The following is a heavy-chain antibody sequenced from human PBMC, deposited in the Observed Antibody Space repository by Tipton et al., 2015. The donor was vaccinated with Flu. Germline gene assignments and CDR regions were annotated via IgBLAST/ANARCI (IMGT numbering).Heavy chain of an antibody. J-gene: IGHJ4*02. CDR2: IYYTGST. CDR1: GGSISQYY. Sequence: TLSLTCSVSGGSISQYYWSWIRQPPGNGLEWIGYIYYTGSTHYNPSLKSRVIISVDTSQNVLSLQLSSVIAADTAVYYCARHRRSTLAHWGQGVLVTVSS. V-gene: IGHV4-59*08. CDR3: ARHRRSTLAH.